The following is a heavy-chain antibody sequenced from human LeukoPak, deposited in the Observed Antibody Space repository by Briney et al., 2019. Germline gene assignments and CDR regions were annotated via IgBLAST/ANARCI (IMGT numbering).Heavy chain of an antibody. Sequence: SETLSLTCTVSGGSISYYYWSWIRQSPGKGLEWIGYIYYSGTTNYNPSLKSRVTISVDTSKNQFSLQLRSVTAADAAVYYCAREDPQTTVPEGMDVWGQGTTVTVSS. V-gene: IGHV4-59*01. CDR3: AREDPQTTVPEGMDV. CDR2: IYYSGTT. D-gene: IGHD4-17*01. J-gene: IGHJ6*02. CDR1: GGSISYYY.